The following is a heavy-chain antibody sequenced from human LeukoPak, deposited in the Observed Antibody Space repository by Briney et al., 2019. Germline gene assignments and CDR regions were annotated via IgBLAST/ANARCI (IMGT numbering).Heavy chain of an antibody. CDR2: INAGNGNT. CDR1: GYTFTSYA. D-gene: IGHD2-2*01. V-gene: IGHV1-3*01. J-gene: IGHJ4*02. CDR3: ARDPLLGYCSSTSCYPPSYYFDY. Sequence: ASVKVSCKASGYTFTSYAMHWVRQAPGQGLEWMGWINAGNGNTKYSQKFQGRVTITRDTSASTAYMELSSLRSEDTAVYYCARDPLLGYCSSTSCYPPSYYFDYWGQGTLVTVSS.